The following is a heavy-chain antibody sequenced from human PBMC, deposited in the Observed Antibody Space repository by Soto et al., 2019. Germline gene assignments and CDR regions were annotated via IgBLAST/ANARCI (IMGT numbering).Heavy chain of an antibody. CDR3: ARSSTSANYFDY. J-gene: IGHJ4*02. Sequence: PSETMSVTSTVAGGYISSGGYYWSWIRQHPGKGLEWIGYIYYSGSTYYNPSLKSRVTISVDTSKNQFSLKLSSVTAADTAVYYCARSSTSANYFDYWGQGTLVTVSS. CDR1: GGYISSGGYY. V-gene: IGHV4-31*03. CDR2: IYYSGST. D-gene: IGHD2-2*01.